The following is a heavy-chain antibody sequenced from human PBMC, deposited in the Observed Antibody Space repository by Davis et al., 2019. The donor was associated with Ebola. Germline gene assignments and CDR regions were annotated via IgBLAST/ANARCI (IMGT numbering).Heavy chain of an antibody. CDR2: IYYSGST. D-gene: IGHD6-13*01. V-gene: IGHV4-59*12. J-gene: IGHJ5*02. Sequence: PGGSLRLSCTVSGGSISSYYWSWIRQPPGKGLEWIGYIYYSGSTNYNPSLKSRVTISVDTSKNQFSLKLSSVTAADTAVYYCARARSWGIAAAGTRGWFDPWGQGTLVTVSS. CDR3: ARARSWGIAAAGTRGWFDP. CDR1: GGSISSYY.